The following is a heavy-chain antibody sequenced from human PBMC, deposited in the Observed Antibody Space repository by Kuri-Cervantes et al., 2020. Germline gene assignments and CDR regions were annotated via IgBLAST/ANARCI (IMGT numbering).Heavy chain of an antibody. D-gene: IGHD2-15*01. V-gene: IGHV1-69*06. CDR2: IIPIFGTA. Sequence: SVKVSCKASGVTFSSYAISWVRQATGQGLEWMGVIIPIFGTANYAQKFQGRVTITADKSTSTAYMELSSLRSEHTAVYYCASHSGYCSGGSCYTTFYYYYYMDDWGKGTTVTVSS. CDR1: GVTFSSYA. CDR3: ASHSGYCSGGSCYTTFYYYYYMDD. J-gene: IGHJ6*03.